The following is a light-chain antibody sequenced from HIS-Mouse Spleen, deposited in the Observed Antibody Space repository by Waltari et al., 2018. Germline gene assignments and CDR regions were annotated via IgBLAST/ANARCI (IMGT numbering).Light chain of an antibody. CDR3: AAWDDSLNGYV. V-gene: IGLV1-44*01. CDR2: SNK. Sequence: QSVLTQPPSASGTPGQRVTISCSGSSPNIGRNTVTWYQQLPGTAPKLLIYSNKQRPSGVPDRFSGSKSGTSASLAISGLQSEDEADYYCAAWDDSLNGYVFGTGTKVTVL. CDR1: SPNIGRNT. J-gene: IGLJ1*01.